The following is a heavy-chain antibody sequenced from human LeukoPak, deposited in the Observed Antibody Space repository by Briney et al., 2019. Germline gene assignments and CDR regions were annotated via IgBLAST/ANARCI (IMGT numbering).Heavy chain of an antibody. CDR1: GFTVSSYY. CDR2: IYSGGST. Sequence: GGSLTLSCTASGFTVSSYYMNWVRQAPGKGLEWVSVIYSGGSTYYADSVKGRFTISGDNSKNTLYLKMSSLRAEDTAVYYCARDTTYYYGSGSSLWGQGTLVTVSS. J-gene: IGHJ4*02. V-gene: IGHV3-66*01. CDR3: ARDTTYYYGSGSSL. D-gene: IGHD3-10*01.